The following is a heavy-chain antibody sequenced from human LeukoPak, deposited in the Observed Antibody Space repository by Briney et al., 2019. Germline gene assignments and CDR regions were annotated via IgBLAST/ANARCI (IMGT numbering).Heavy chain of an antibody. J-gene: IGHJ3*02. CDR1: GFTFSSYA. D-gene: IGHD2-15*01. CDR3: AKCDIVVVVAAAPNAFHI. Sequence: PGGSLRLSCAASGFTFSSYAMSWVRQAPGKGLEWVSAISGSGGSTYYADSVEGRFTISRDNSKNTPYLQMNSLRAEDTAVYYCAKCDIVVVVAAAPNAFHIWGQGTMVTVSS. V-gene: IGHV3-23*01. CDR2: ISGSGGST.